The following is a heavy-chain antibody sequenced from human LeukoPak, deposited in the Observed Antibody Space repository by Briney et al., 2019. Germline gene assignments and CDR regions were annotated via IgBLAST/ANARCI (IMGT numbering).Heavy chain of an antibody. CDR2: ISTSSSYI. CDR3: ARGRDSVAGTRGYFDY. CDR1: GFTFSSYS. Sequence: PGGSLRLSCAASGFTFSSYSMNWVRQAPGKGLEWVSSISTSSSYIYYADSVKGRFTISRDNAKNSLYLQMNSLRAEDTAVYYCARGRDSVAGTRGYFDYWGQGTLVTVSS. D-gene: IGHD6-19*01. V-gene: IGHV3-21*01. J-gene: IGHJ4*02.